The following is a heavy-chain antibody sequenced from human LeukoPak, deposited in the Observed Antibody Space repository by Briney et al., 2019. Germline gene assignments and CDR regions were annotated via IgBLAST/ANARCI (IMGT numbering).Heavy chain of an antibody. D-gene: IGHD2-2*01. J-gene: IGHJ4*02. CDR1: GYTFTGYY. CDR3: ARQTQVVPAAFSNY. CDR2: INPNSGGT. Sequence: GASVKVSCKASGYTFTGYYMHWVRQAPGQGLEWMGWINPNSGGTNYAQNFQGRVTMTRDTSTSTVYMELSSLRSEDTAVYYCARQTQVVPAAFSNYWGQGTLVTVSS. V-gene: IGHV1-2*02.